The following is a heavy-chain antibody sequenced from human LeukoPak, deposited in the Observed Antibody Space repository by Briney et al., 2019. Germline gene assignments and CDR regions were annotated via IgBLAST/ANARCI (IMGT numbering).Heavy chain of an antibody. D-gene: IGHD1-14*01. V-gene: IGHV3-73*01. CDR3: TSPDPRDV. CDR2: IRSKANSYAT. J-gene: IGHJ6*04. Sequence: PGGSLRLSCAASGFTFSGSAMHWVRQASGKGLEWLGRIRSKANSYATAYAASVKGRLTISRDDSKNTAYLQMNSLKTEDTAVYYCTSPDPRDVWGKGTTVTVSS. CDR1: GFTFSGSA.